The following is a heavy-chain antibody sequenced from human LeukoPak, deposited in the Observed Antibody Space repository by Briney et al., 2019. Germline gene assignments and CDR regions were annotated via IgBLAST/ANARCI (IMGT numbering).Heavy chain of an antibody. CDR1: GGSISSSSYY. Sequence: SETLSLTYTVSGGSISSSSYYWGWIRQPPGKGLEWIGSIYYSGSTYYNPSLKSRVTISVDTSKNQFSLQLSSVTAADTAVYYCARHEDPTISGVVIIPVWGQGTLVTVSS. CDR3: ARHEDPTISGVVIIPV. J-gene: IGHJ4*02. D-gene: IGHD3-3*01. V-gene: IGHV4-39*01. CDR2: IYYSGST.